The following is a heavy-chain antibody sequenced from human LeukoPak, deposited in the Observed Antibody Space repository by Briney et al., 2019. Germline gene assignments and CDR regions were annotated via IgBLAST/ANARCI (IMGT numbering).Heavy chain of an antibody. D-gene: IGHD3-22*01. J-gene: IGHJ4*02. CDR2: IIPNLGTT. Sequence: SVTVSCKASGGTSNSHAISWVRQAPGQGLEWMGRIIPNLGTTNRAQNFQDRVTLTADKSTNTAYMELTSLTSDDTAVYYCATTNDGGGYQWGDFFDFWGQGTLVTVSS. CDR1: GGTSNSHA. CDR3: ATTNDGGGYQWGDFFDF. V-gene: IGHV1-69*04.